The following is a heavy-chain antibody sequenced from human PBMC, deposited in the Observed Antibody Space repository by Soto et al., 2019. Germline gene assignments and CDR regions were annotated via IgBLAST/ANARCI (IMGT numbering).Heavy chain of an antibody. J-gene: IGHJ4*02. CDR2: INAGNGNT. D-gene: IGHD5-18*01. CDR1: GYTFTSYA. Sequence: ASVKVSFKACGYTFTSYAMHWLRQAPGQRLEWMGWINAGNGNTKYSQKFQGRVTITRDTSASTAYMELSSLRSEDTAVYYCARGIQLWLLFDYWGQGTLVTVSS. V-gene: IGHV1-3*01. CDR3: ARGIQLWLLFDY.